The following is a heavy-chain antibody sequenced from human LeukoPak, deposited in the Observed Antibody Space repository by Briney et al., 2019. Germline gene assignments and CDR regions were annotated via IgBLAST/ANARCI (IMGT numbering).Heavy chain of an antibody. J-gene: IGHJ4*02. CDR3: ARVGYSSCWRGFDY. V-gene: IGHV3-53*01. D-gene: IGHD6-19*01. CDR1: GFTVSSNY. CDR2: IYSGGST. Sequence: GGSLRLSCAASGFTVSSNYMSWVRQAPGKGLEWVSDIYSGGSTYYADSVKGRFTISRDNSKNTLYLQMNSLRAEDTAVYYCARVGYSSCWRGFDYWGQGTLVTVSS.